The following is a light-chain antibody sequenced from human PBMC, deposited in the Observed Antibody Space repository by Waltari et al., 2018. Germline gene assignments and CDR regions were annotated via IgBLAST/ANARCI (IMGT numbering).Light chain of an antibody. J-gene: IGKJ4*01. CDR1: EIVSNY. CDR3: QQGSILPLT. Sequence: EVVLTQSPVTLSLAAGERATLSCRASEIVSNYLAWYQQKPGKSPRLLIYDTSKRATGIPARFSGSGYGTDFTLTINNLEAEDFALYYCQQGSILPLTFGGGTNVEIK. CDR2: DTS. V-gene: IGKV3-11*01.